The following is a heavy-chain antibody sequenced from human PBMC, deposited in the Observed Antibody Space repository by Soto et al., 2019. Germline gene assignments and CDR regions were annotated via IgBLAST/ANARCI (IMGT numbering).Heavy chain of an antibody. CDR1: DDFISSYY. Sequence: SETLSLTCTVSDDFISSYYWNWIRQPAGKGLEWIGRVSTNGATNYNPSLESRVTMSVDTSKNQFSLKLTSVTAADPAVYFCARADYVMLTGSYAMDVWGQGTTVTVSS. D-gene: IGHD3-9*01. CDR2: VSTNGAT. J-gene: IGHJ6*02. V-gene: IGHV4-4*07. CDR3: ARADYVMLTGSYAMDV.